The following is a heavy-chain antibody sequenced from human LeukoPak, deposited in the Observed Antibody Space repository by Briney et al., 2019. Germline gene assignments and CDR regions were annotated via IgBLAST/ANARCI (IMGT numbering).Heavy chain of an antibody. CDR1: GGSISSSSYY. CDR2: IYYSRST. J-gene: IGHJ5*02. Sequence: SETLSLTCTVSGGSISSSSYYWGWIRQPPGKGLEWIGSIYYSRSTYYNPSLKSRVTISVDTSKNQFSLKLSSVTAADTAVYYCARITMVRGVGNWFDPWGQGTQVTVSS. D-gene: IGHD3-10*01. CDR3: ARITMVRGVGNWFDP. V-gene: IGHV4-39*07.